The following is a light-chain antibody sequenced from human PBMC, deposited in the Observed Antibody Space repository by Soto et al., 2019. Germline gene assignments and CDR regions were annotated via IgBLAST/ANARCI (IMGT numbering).Light chain of an antibody. CDR2: ANS. V-gene: IGLV1-40*01. CDR3: QSYDSSLSGWV. J-gene: IGLJ3*02. CDR1: TSNIGAGYD. Sequence: QAVVTQAPSVSGAPGQRVTISCTGSTSNIGAGYDVHWYQQLPGTAPKVLIYANSKRPSGVPDRFSGSKSGTSASLAITGLQAEDEADYYCQSYDSSLSGWVFGGGTKLTVL.